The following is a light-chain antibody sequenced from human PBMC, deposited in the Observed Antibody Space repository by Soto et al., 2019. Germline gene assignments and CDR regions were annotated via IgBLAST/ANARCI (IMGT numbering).Light chain of an antibody. Sequence: QSVLTQPASVSGSPGQSITISCTGTSSDVGAYNSVSWYQQHPGRAPKLIIYDVLNRPSGVSNRFSGSKSGNTASLTISGLQAEDEADYYCSSYTSSSPWVFGGGTKLTVL. V-gene: IGLV2-14*03. CDR1: SSDVGAYNS. J-gene: IGLJ3*02. CDR2: DVL. CDR3: SSYTSSSPWV.